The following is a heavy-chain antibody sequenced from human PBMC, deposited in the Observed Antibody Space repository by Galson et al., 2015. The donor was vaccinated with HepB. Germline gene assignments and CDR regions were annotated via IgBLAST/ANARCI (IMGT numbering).Heavy chain of an antibody. J-gene: IGHJ6*03. Sequence: SVKVSCKASGYTFTSYGISWVRQAPGQGLEWMGWISAYNGNTNYAQKLQGRVTMTTDTSTSTAYMELRSLRSDDTAVYYCAGGGSSSSPFYYYYYMDVWGKGTTVTVSS. D-gene: IGHD6-6*01. CDR1: GYTFTSYG. V-gene: IGHV1-18*01. CDR2: ISAYNGNT. CDR3: AGGGSSSSPFYYYYYMDV.